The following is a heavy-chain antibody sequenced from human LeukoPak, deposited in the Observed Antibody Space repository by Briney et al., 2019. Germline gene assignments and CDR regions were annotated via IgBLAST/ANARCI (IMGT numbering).Heavy chain of an antibody. CDR2: IKQDGSDK. Sequence: GGSLRLSCAGSGVTFSSYWMSWVCQAPGKGLEWVANIKQDGSDKYYVDSVKCRFTISRDNAKNPLYLQMNSLRAEDTAVYYCARDGFGNPLGYWGQGALVTVSS. J-gene: IGHJ4*02. V-gene: IGHV3-7*05. CDR3: ARDGFGNPLGY. CDR1: GVTFSSYW. D-gene: IGHD4-23*01.